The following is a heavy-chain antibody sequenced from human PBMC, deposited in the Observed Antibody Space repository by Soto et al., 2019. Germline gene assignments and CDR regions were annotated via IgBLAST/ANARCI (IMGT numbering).Heavy chain of an antibody. CDR1: GYTFTNYG. Sequence: ASVKVSCKASGYTFTNYGISWVRQAPGQGLEWMGWISAYNGNTNYAQKLQGRVTMTTDTSTSTAYMELRSLRSDDTVVYYGARTCGGDCYPLYYYGMDVWGQGTTVTVSS. CDR2: ISAYNGNT. D-gene: IGHD2-21*02. V-gene: IGHV1-18*01. J-gene: IGHJ6*02. CDR3: ARTCGGDCYPLYYYGMDV.